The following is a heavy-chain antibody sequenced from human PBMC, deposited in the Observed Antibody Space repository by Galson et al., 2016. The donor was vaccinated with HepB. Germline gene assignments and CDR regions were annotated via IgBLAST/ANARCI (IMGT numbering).Heavy chain of an antibody. V-gene: IGHV3-48*02. CDR3: ARDRWQEGSSWQFDY. D-gene: IGHD6-13*01. J-gene: IGHJ4*02. Sequence: SLRLSCAASGFTFSSYSMNWVRQAPGKGLEWVSYISSSSSTIYYADSVKGRFTISRDNAKNSLYLQMNSLRDEDTAVYYCARDRWQEGSSWQFDYWGQGNLVTVSS. CDR1: GFTFSSYS. CDR2: ISSSSSTI.